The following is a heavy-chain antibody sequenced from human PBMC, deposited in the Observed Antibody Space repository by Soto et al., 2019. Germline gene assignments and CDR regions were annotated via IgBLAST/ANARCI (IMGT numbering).Heavy chain of an antibody. J-gene: IGHJ5*02. V-gene: IGHV1-69*04. CDR1: GGTFSNYA. CDR2: IIPILGIA. D-gene: IGHD3-3*01. Sequence: PVEVSCKPSGGTFSNYALSCVRQAPGQGLEWMGRIIPILGIANYAQKFQGRVTITADKSTSTAYMELSSLRSEDTAVYYCARDGITIFGVVIRPFDPWGQGTLVTVSS. CDR3: ARDGITIFGVVIRPFDP.